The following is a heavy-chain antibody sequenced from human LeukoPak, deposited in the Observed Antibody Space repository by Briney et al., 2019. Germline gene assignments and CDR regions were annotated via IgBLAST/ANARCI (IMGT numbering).Heavy chain of an antibody. J-gene: IGHJ4*02. CDR1: GFTFTGYN. D-gene: IGHD5-12*01. V-gene: IGHV1-2*02. CDR2: INPNSGGT. CDR3: ARDQHSRCGGYDADY. Sequence: ASVKVSCTASGFTFTGYNMHWVRQAPGQGLEWIGWINPNSGGTNYAQKFKGRFTMTRDTSINTAYLDMSRPRTDDTAVYYLARDQHSRCGGYDADYGGEGPLVTVSS.